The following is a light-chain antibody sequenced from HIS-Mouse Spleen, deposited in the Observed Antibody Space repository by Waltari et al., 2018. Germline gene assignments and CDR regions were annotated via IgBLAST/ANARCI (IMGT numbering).Light chain of an antibody. CDR1: QGISSY. CDR3: PPLPLSPPP. J-gene: IGKJ1*01. CDR2: AAS. V-gene: IGKV1-9*01. Sequence: DIQLRKSPEGREEAVGDRVTITCRASQGISSYLAWYQQKPGKAPKLLIYAASTLQRLVPSRFSGSGSGTEFTLTISLLLPSSFSPSSSPPLPLSPPPFGQGTKVEI.